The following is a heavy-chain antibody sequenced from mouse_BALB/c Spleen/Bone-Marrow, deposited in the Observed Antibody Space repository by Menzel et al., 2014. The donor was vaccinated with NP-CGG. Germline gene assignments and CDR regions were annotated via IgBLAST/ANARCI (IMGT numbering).Heavy chain of an antibody. Sequence: VQLQQSGPELVKHGASVKMSSKSSGYSFTSFILHWVKMRPGQGLEGIGYINPYNDGTKYNEKFKGKAILTSDKSSRSANMELSSLTSDDSAVYYCARAMIYYYAMDYWDHGTSVTGSS. CDR2: INPYNDGT. CDR3: ARAMIYYYAMDY. J-gene: IGHJ4*01. D-gene: IGHD2-4*01. V-gene: IGHV1-14*01. CDR1: GYSFTSFI.